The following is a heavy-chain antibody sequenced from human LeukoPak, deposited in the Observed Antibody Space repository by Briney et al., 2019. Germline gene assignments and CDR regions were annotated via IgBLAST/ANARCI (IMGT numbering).Heavy chain of an antibody. CDR3: ARDRRYCSGGSCYSSFDY. J-gene: IGHJ4*02. D-gene: IGHD2-15*01. CDR2: IYYSGST. CDR1: GGSISSYSYY. Sequence: SETLSLTCTVSGGSISSYSYYWGWIRQPPGKGLEWIGYIYYSGSTNYNPSLKSRVTISVDTSKNQFSLKLSSVTAADTAVYYCARDRRYCSGGSCYSSFDYWGQGTLVTVSS. V-gene: IGHV4-61*01.